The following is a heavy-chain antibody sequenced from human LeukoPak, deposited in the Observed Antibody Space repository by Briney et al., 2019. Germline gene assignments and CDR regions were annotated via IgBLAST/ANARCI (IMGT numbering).Heavy chain of an antibody. CDR1: GGSVSSGSYY. Sequence: SETLSLTCTVSGGSVSSGSYYWSWIRQPPGRGLEWIGYIYYSGSTNYNPSLKSRVTISVDTSKNQFSLKLSSVTAADTAVYYCARGYDGYSYGNFDYWGQGTLVTVSS. CDR2: IYYSGST. D-gene: IGHD5-18*01. J-gene: IGHJ4*02. V-gene: IGHV4-61*01. CDR3: ARGYDGYSYGNFDY.